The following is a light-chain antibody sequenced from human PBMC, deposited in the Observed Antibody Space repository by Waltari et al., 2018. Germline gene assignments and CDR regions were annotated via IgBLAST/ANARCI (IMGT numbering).Light chain of an antibody. J-gene: IGLJ3*02. V-gene: IGLV2-11*01. CDR3: CSYAGSSSLV. CDR1: SNDVGGYNY. CDR2: DVS. Sequence: QSALTQPRSVSGSPGQSVTISCSGTSNDVGGYNYVSWYQQHPGKAPKLIIYDVSKRPSGVPDRFSGSKSGNTASLTISGLQSEDEADYFCCSYAGSSSLVFGGGSSLTV.